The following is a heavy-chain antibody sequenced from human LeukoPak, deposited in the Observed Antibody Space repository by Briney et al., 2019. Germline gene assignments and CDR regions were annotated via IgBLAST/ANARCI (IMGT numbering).Heavy chain of an antibody. Sequence: GGSLRLSCAASGFTFSSYWMHWVRHAPGKGRVWVSRINSGGSSTSYADSVKGRFTISRDNAKNTLYLQMNSLRAEDTAVYYCARELAAHPNWFDPWGQGTLVTVSS. CDR2: INSGGSST. D-gene: IGHD6-6*01. CDR1: GFTFSSYW. J-gene: IGHJ5*02. V-gene: IGHV3-74*01. CDR3: ARELAAHPNWFDP.